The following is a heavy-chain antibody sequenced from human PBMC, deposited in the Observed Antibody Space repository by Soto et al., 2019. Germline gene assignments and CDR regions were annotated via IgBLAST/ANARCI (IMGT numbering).Heavy chain of an antibody. D-gene: IGHD6-13*01. J-gene: IGHJ4*02. CDR3: ARDVIAAAGSVPDY. CDR2: ISSSGSTI. CDR1: GFTFSSYE. V-gene: IGHV3-48*03. Sequence: GGSLRLSCAASGFTFSSYEMNWVRQAPGKGLEWVSYISSSGSTIYYADSVKGRFTISRDNAKNSLYLQMNSLRAEDTAVYYCARDVIAAAGSVPDYWGQGTLVTVSS.